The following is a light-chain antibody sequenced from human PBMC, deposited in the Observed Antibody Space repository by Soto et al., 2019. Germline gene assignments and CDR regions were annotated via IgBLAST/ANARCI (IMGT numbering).Light chain of an antibody. J-gene: IGKJ1*01. Sequence: EIVLTQSPGTLSLSPGERATLSCRASQSVRNNYLAWYQQQPGQAPRFLIFATSNRATGIPDRFSGGGSGTDFTLTISRLEPEDFAVYYCQQYGSSGTFGQGTKVDI. CDR1: QSVRNNY. CDR3: QQYGSSGT. CDR2: ATS. V-gene: IGKV3-20*01.